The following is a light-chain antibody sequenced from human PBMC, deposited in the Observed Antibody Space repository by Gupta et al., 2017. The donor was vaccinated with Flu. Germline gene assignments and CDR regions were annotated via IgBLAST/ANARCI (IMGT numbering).Light chain of an antibody. CDR1: QSINDH. Sequence: EIVLTQSPATLSLSPGERATLSCRASQSINDHYFGWYQQKPGQPPRVPIYYISTRAACIPARFRGCRSGTSLSIPISDLGPRVFAFFFCTGAFDWGGGAFGGGTKVEIK. CDR2: YIS. V-gene: IGKV3-11*01. J-gene: IGKJ4*01. CDR3: TGAFDWGGGA.